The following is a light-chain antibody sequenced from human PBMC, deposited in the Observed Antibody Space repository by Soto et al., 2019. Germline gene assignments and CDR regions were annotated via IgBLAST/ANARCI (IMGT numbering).Light chain of an antibody. J-gene: IGLJ1*01. CDR2: EGI. V-gene: IGLV2-23*01. Sequence: QAVLTQPASVSGSPGQSITISCTGTSSAVGTYNLVSWYQQHPGKAPKLMIFEGIKRPSGVSNRFSGSKSGNTASLTISGLRAEDEADYYFCSFAGGGRYAFGTGTKLTVL. CDR3: CSFAGGGRYA. CDR1: SSAVGTYNL.